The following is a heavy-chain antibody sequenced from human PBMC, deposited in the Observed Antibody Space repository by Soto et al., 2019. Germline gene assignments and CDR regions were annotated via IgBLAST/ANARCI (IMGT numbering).Heavy chain of an antibody. CDR3: AREGYDIFTGSAGGSWFDP. D-gene: IGHD3-9*01. J-gene: IGHJ5*02. CDR2: IYYSGST. Sequence: QVQLQESGPGLVKPSETLSLTCTVSGGSISSYYWSWIRQPPGKGLEWIGYIYYSGSTNYNPSLKSRVTISVDTSKNQFSLKLSSVTAADTAVYYCAREGYDIFTGSAGGSWFDPWGQGTLVTVSS. V-gene: IGHV4-59*01. CDR1: GGSISSYY.